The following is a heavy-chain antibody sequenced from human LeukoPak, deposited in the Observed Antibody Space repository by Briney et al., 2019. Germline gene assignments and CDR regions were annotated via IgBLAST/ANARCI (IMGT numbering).Heavy chain of an antibody. CDR1: GFTLSTNA. Sequence: PGGSMRLSCLTSGFTLSTNAMSWVRQAPGKGLEWISGISGSGASTYYADSVKGRFTVSRDNAKNTLYLQVNNLRAEDTAVYYCARGPNSNWSGLDFWGQGTLLTVSS. D-gene: IGHD6-6*01. V-gene: IGHV3-23*01. CDR3: ARGPNSNWSGLDF. J-gene: IGHJ4*02. CDR2: ISGSGAST.